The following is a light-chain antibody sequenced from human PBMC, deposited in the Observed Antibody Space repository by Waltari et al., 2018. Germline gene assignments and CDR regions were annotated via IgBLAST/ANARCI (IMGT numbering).Light chain of an antibody. CDR1: QCVLYSSNNKNY. CDR2: WAS. J-gene: IGKJ5*01. Sequence: DIVMTQSPDPLPVYLGERPTMNCKSSQCVLYSSNNKNYLAWYQQKPGQPPTLRIYWASTREAGVPDRFSGSGSGTDVTLTISSLQAEDVAVYYCQQYYSTPPTFGQGTRLEIK. CDR3: QQYYSTPPT. V-gene: IGKV4-1*01.